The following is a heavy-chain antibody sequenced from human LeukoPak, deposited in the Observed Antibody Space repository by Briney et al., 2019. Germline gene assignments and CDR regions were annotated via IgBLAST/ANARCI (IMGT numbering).Heavy chain of an antibody. CDR2: ISAYNGKT. Sequence: ASVKVSCKASRYTFTSYGISWVRQAPGQGLEWMGWISAYNGKTNYAQKLQGRVTMTTDTSTSTAYMELRSLRSDHTAVYYCARGDLSETLDYGDYYYYYGMNVWGQGTTVTVSS. CDR3: ARGDLSETLDYGDYYYYYGMNV. CDR1: RYTFTSYG. J-gene: IGHJ6*02. D-gene: IGHD4-17*01. V-gene: IGHV1-18*01.